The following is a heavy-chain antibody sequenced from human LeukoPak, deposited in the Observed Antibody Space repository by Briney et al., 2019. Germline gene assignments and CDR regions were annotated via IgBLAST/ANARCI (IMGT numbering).Heavy chain of an antibody. CDR2: IYHSGST. V-gene: IGHV4-30-2*01. J-gene: IGHJ3*02. CDR3: ARAGPIRGYSETDAFDI. CDR1: GGSISSGGYY. D-gene: IGHD5-18*01. Sequence: KPSQTLSLTCTVSGGSISSGGYYRSWIRQPPGKGLEWIGYIYHSGSTYYNPSLKSRVTISVDRSKNQFSLKLSSVTAADTAVYYCARAGPIRGYSETDAFDIWGQGTMVTVSS.